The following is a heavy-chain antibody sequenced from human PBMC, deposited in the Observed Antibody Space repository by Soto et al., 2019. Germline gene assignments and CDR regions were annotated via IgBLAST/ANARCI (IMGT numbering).Heavy chain of an antibody. Sequence: QVQLQQWGAGLLKPSETLSLTCAVNGGSFSGYYWSWIRQPPGKGLEWIGEINHSGSTNYNPSLKSRVTIPVDTSTDQFSLKLSAVTAADTAVYYCARKRPNARVRGVIGWFDPWGQGTLVTVSS. J-gene: IGHJ5*02. CDR2: INHSGST. D-gene: IGHD3-10*01. CDR1: GGSFSGYY. V-gene: IGHV4-34*01. CDR3: ARKRPNARVRGVIGWFDP.